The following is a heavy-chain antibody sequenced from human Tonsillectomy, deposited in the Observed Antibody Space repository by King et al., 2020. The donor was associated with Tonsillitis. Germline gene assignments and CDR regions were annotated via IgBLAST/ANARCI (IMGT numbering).Heavy chain of an antibody. V-gene: IGHV5-51*01. D-gene: IGHD3-3*01. Sequence: GQLVQSGAEVKKPGESLKISCQGSEYTFTNYWIVWVRQMPGKGLEWMGIIYPGDSETRYSPSFQGQVTISVDKSISTAYLQWSSLKASDTAMYYCARDSRFSTIYGMDVWGQGTTVTVSS. CDR3: ARDSRFSTIYGMDV. CDR2: IYPGDSET. CDR1: EYTFTNYW. J-gene: IGHJ6*02.